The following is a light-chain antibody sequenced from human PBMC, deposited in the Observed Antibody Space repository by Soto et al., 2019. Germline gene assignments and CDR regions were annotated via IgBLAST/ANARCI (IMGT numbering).Light chain of an antibody. J-gene: IGKJ2*01. CDR1: QSISSN. CDR3: QHSYSIPYT. CDR2: AAS. V-gene: IGKV1-39*01. Sequence: DIQMTQSASSLSASVGDRVTITCRASQSISSNLNWHQQKPGKAPKVLIYAASSLQSGVPSRFSGSGSGTDFTLTISSLQAEDFATYYCQHSYSIPYTFGQGTKLEIK.